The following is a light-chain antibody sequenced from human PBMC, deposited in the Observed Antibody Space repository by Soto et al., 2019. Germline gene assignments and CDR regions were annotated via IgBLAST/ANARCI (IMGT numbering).Light chain of an antibody. CDR2: DVS. J-gene: IGLJ1*01. Sequence: QSALTQPPSVSGSPGQSITISCTGTSNDVGGYNYVSWYQQHPGKAPKLMIYDVSNRPSGVPNRFSGSKSGNTASLTISGLQAEDEADYYCSSYSSSSTLTYVFGTGTKLTVL. CDR1: SNDVGGYNY. V-gene: IGLV2-14*01. CDR3: SSYSSSSTLTYV.